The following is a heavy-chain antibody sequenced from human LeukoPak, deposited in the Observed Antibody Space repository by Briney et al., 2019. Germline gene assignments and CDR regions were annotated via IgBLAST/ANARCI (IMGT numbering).Heavy chain of an antibody. Sequence: GGSLRLSCAASGFTFRSNWMHWVRQAPGTGLVWVSRIRPDGSGSNYADSVKGRFTISRDNAKNTVYLQMNGLRAEDTAIYYCTRGRSGANPNGLDIWGQGTMVTVSS. J-gene: IGHJ3*02. CDR2: IRPDGSGS. V-gene: IGHV3-74*01. CDR1: GFTFRSNW. D-gene: IGHD2-8*01. CDR3: TRGRSGANPNGLDI.